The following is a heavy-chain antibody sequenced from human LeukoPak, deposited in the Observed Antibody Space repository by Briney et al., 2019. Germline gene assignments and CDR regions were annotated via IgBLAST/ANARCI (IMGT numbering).Heavy chain of an antibody. Sequence: SETLSLTCTVSGGSISGYYWSWVRQPPGKGLEWIGHIYYSGSTNYNPSLKSRVAISVDTSKNQFSLKVTSVTAADTAVYYCAGGGYYSNFDYWGQGTLVTVSS. CDR2: IYYSGST. J-gene: IGHJ4*02. CDR1: GGSISGYY. D-gene: IGHD3-3*01. V-gene: IGHV4-59*01. CDR3: AGGGYYSNFDY.